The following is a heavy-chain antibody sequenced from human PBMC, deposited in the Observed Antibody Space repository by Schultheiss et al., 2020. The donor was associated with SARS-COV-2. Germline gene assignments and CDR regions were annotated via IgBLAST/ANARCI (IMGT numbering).Heavy chain of an antibody. CDR1: GGSFSGYY. CDR2: IDHSGST. J-gene: IGHJ3*02. CDR3: ASTGDYYGSGSPGAFDI. D-gene: IGHD3-10*01. V-gene: IGHV4-34*01. Sequence: GSLRLSCAVYGGSFSGYYWSWIRQPPGKGLEWIGEIDHSGSTNYNPSLKSRVTISVDTSKNQFSLKLSSVTAADTAVYYCASTGDYYGSGSPGAFDIWGQGTMVTVAS.